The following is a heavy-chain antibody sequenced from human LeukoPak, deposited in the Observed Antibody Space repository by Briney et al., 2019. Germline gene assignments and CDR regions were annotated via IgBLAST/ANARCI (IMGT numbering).Heavy chain of an antibody. V-gene: IGHV3-48*03. J-gene: IGHJ5*02. D-gene: IGHD3-3*01. CDR2: ISSSGSTI. Sequence: PGGSLRLSCAASGFTFSSYEMNWVRQAPGKGLEWVSYISSSGSTIYYADSVKGRFTISRDNAKNSLYLQMNSLRAEDTAVYYCARDVGFWSGIENWFDPWGQGTLVTVSS. CDR3: ARDVGFWSGIENWFDP. CDR1: GFTFSSYE.